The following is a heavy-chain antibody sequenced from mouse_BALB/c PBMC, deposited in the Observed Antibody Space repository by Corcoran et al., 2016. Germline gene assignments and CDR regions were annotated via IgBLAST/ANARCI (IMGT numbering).Heavy chain of an antibody. CDR1: GFNIKDTY. CDR2: IDPANGNT. V-gene: IGHV14-3*02. D-gene: IGHD4-1*01. CDR3: ANWDWYFDV. Sequence: EVQLQQSGAELVQPGAPVKLSCTASGFNIKDTYLHWVTQRPEPGLEWIGRIDPANGNTKYDPKFQGKATITADTSSNTAYLQLSSLTSEDTAVYYCANWDWYFDVWGAGTTVTVSS. J-gene: IGHJ1*01.